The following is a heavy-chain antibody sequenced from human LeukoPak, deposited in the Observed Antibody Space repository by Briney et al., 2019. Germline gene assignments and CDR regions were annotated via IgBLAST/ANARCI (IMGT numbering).Heavy chain of an antibody. CDR2: IIPIFGTA. V-gene: IGHV1-69*05. CDR1: GGTFSSYA. CDR3: ASSVPAAVTFDP. D-gene: IGHD2-2*01. J-gene: IGHJ5*02. Sequence: SVKVSCKASGGTFSSYAISWVRQAPGQGLEWMGRIIPIFGTANYAQKFQGRVTITTDESTSTAYMELSSLRSEDTAVYYCASSVPAAVTFDPWGQGTLVTVSS.